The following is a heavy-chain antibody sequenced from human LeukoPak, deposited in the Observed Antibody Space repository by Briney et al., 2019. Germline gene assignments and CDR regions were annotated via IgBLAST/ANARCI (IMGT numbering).Heavy chain of an antibody. CDR1: GFAFSRYA. CDR2: ISSNGGST. Sequence: GGSLRLSCAASGFAFSRYAMHWVRQAPGKGLESVSAISSNGGSTYYANSVKGRFTISRDNSKNTLYLQMGSLRAEDLAVYYCARDFGLTGKVDYWGQGTLVTVSS. J-gene: IGHJ4*02. V-gene: IGHV3-64*01. CDR3: ARDFGLTGKVDY. D-gene: IGHD1-20*01.